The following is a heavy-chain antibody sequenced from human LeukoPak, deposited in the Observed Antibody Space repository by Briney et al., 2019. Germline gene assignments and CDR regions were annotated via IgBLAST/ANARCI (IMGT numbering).Heavy chain of an antibody. Sequence: PGGSLRLSCAASGFAFSSHWMHWVRQVPGKGLVWVSRINSDGSNTIYADSVEGRFTISRDNSKNTLYLQMNSLRAEDTAVYYCARRRYSVYDFDYWGQGTLVTVSS. CDR1: GFAFSSHW. J-gene: IGHJ4*02. V-gene: IGHV3-74*01. D-gene: IGHD5/OR15-5a*01. CDR3: ARRRYSVYDFDY. CDR2: INSDGSNT.